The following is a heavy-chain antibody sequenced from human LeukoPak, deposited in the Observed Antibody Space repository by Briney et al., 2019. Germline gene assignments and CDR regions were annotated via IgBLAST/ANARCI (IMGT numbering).Heavy chain of an antibody. CDR2: ISYDGSNK. V-gene: IGHV3-30*18. CDR3: AKDHSGWYVAPPGY. Sequence: GGSLGLSCAASGFTFSSYGMHWVRQAPGKGLEWVAVISYDGSNKYYADSVKGRFTISRDNSKNTLYLQMNSLRAEDTAVYYCAKDHSGWYVAPPGYWGQGTLVTVSS. CDR1: GFTFSSYG. D-gene: IGHD6-19*01. J-gene: IGHJ4*02.